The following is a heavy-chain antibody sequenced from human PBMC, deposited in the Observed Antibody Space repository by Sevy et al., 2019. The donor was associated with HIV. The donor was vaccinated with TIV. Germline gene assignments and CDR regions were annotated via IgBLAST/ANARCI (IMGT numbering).Heavy chain of an antibody. J-gene: IGHJ3*02. D-gene: IGHD3-22*01. CDR3: VKARITMIVSPGAFDI. CDR2: ISSNGGST. CDR1: GFTFSSYA. Sequence: GGSLRLSCSASGFTFSSYAMHWVRQAPGKGLEYVSAISSNGGSTYYADSVKGRFTISRDNSKNTLYLRMSSLRAEDTAVYYCVKARITMIVSPGAFDIWGQGTMVTVSS. V-gene: IGHV3-64D*06.